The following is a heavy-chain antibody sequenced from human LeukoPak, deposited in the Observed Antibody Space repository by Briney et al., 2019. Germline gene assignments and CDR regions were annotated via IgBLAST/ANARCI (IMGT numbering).Heavy chain of an antibody. CDR3: AKAQYYDSSGNDY. Sequence: PGGSLRLSCAASGFTFSSYGMHWVRQAPGKVLEWVAFIRYDGSNKYYADSVKGRFTISRDNSKNTLYLQMNSLRAEDTAVYYCAKAQYYDSSGNDYWGQGTLVTVSS. CDR2: IRYDGSNK. V-gene: IGHV3-30*02. CDR1: GFTFSSYG. J-gene: IGHJ4*02. D-gene: IGHD3-22*01.